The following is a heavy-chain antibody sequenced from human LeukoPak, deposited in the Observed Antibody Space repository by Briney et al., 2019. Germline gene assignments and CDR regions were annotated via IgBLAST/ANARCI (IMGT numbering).Heavy chain of an antibody. J-gene: IGHJ4*02. D-gene: IGHD5-18*01. Sequence: PGGSLRLSCAASGFTFSDYYMSWLRQAPGKGLEWVSYISSSSGSIIYYADSVKGRFTISRDSAKTSLYLQMISLRAEDTAVYYCARHLSGVTGYTYGRGIDYWGQGTLVTVSS. CDR2: ISSSSGSII. CDR1: GFTFSDYY. CDR3: ARHLSGVTGYTYGRGIDY. V-gene: IGHV3-11*04.